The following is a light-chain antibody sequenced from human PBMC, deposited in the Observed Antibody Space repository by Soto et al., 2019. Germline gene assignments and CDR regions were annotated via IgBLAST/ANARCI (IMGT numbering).Light chain of an antibody. CDR1: SGHSSSA. J-gene: IGLJ2*01. CDR2: LDSDGSH. CDR3: QTWGTGIQV. V-gene: IGLV4-69*01. Sequence: QPVLTQSPSASASLGASVKLTCTLSSGHSSSAIAWHQQQPGKDPRFLMKLDSDGSHDKGDGIPDRFSGSSSGAERYLTISSLQSEDEADYYCQTWGTGIQVFGGGTKLTVL.